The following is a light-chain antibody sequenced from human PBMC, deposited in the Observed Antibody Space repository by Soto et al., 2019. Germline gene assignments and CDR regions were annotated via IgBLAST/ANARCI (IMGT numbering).Light chain of an antibody. V-gene: IGLV2-14*01. CDR1: SSDVGLYDY. CDR2: AVS. CDR3: SSYTSDSSYV. Sequence: QSALAQPASVSGSPGQSITISCTGTSSDVGLYDYVSWYQQHPGKAPQLMIYAVSNRPSGVSNRFSASKSGNTASPFISGLQAEDEADYYCSSYTSDSSYVFGSGTKGTVL. J-gene: IGLJ1*01.